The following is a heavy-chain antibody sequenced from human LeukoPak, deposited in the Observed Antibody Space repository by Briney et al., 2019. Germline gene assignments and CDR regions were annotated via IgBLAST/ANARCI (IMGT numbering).Heavy chain of an antibody. Sequence: SETLSLTCTVSGGSISSYYWSWIRQPPGKGLEWIGYIYYSGSTNYNPSLKSRVTISVDTSKNQFSLKLGSVTAADTAVYYCARQGGYDSSGYYYLDYWGQGTLVTVSS. CDR2: IYYSGST. CDR3: ARQGGYDSSGYYYLDY. V-gene: IGHV4-59*08. J-gene: IGHJ4*02. CDR1: GGSISSYY. D-gene: IGHD3-22*01.